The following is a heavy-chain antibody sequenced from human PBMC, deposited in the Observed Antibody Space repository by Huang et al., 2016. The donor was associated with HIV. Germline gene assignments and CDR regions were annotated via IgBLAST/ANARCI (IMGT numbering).Heavy chain of an antibody. CDR3: ARGGHGTHQGYDRVDL. CDR1: GFSFNTYG. J-gene: IGHJ5*02. V-gene: IGHV3-21*01. CDR2: ITSERTFT. Sequence: EVQVVESGGRLVRPGGSLRLSCAASGFSFNTYGMNWVRKAPGKGLEWVLYITSERTFTYYSDSVKGRFTISRDDVKNLLYLQMYSLRDEDTAVYYCARGGHGTHQGYDRVDLWGQGTLVTVSS. D-gene: IGHD5-12*01.